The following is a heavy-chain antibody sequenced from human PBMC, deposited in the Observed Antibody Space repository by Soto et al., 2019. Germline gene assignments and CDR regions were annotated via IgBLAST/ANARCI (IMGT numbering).Heavy chain of an antibody. CDR3: ARRYCSSTSCYSGFDY. CDR1: GYSFTSYW. J-gene: IGHJ4*02. CDR2: IDPSDSYT. Sequence: PGESLKISCKGSGYSFTSYWISWVRQMPGKGLEWMERIDPSDSYTNYSPSFQGHVTISADKSISTAYLQWSSLKASDTAMYYCARRYCSSTSCYSGFDYWGQGTLVTVSS. V-gene: IGHV5-10-1*01. D-gene: IGHD2-2*02.